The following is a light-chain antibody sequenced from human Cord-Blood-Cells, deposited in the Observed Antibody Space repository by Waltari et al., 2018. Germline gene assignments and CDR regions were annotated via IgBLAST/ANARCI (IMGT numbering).Light chain of an antibody. J-gene: IGLJ2*01. Sequence: QSVPSQPPSVSEAPRQRVTISCSGRSSNNRNNAVNWYQHPPGKAPTLPIYYGDRLPAGVSVRFSGSESGTPAALAISWRQSEDEADYYCAAWDDSLNGVVFGGGTKLTVL. CDR3: AAWDDSLNGVV. CDR2: YGD. CDR1: SSNNRNNA. V-gene: IGLV1-36*01.